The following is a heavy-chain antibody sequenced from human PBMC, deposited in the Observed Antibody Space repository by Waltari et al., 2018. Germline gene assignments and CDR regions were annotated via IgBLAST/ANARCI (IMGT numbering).Heavy chain of an antibody. D-gene: IGHD3-22*01. J-gene: IGHJ4*02. Sequence: EVHLLESGGGLVQPGGSLRLSCAASGFIFSSYTMNWVRQAPGKGLELVSMFHGGGDTDYADSVRGRFIISRDNSNNMLYLQMNSLRPEDSGVYYCAKGFDRASFDSWGQGALVTVS. V-gene: IGHV3-23*03. CDR1: GFIFSSYT. CDR3: AKGFDRASFDS. CDR2: MFHGGGDT.